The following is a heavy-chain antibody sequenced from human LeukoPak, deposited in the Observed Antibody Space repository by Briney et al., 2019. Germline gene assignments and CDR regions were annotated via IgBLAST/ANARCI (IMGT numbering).Heavy chain of an antibody. Sequence: GASVKVSCRASGYTFTSYDINWVRQATGQGLEWMGWMNPNSGNTGYAQKFQGRVTMTRNTSISTAYMELSSLRSEDTAVYYCARGLGNDGIFDYWGQGTLVTVSS. V-gene: IGHV1-8*01. CDR1: GYTFTSYD. CDR3: ARGLGNDGIFDY. CDR2: MNPNSGNT. J-gene: IGHJ4*02. D-gene: IGHD1-1*01.